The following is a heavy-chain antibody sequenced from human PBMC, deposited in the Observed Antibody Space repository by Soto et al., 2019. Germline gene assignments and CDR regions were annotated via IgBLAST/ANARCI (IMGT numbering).Heavy chain of an antibody. V-gene: IGHV1-8*02. CDR3: GRGPSPRAPAGGTPYYYAMDV. J-gene: IGHJ6*02. CDR2: MNPINGAT. D-gene: IGHD6-13*01. CDR1: GHDFTAYD. Sequence: ASGKVSCKASGHDFTAYDINWVRQASGQGLEWMGWMNPINGATGTARRFQGRVSLSRNTATGTAYLELTSLRSDDTAVYYCGRGPSPRAPAGGTPYYYAMDVWGQGTTVTVSS.